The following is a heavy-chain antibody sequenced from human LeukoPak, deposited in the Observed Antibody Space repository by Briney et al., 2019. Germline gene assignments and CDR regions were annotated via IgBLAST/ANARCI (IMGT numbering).Heavy chain of an antibody. J-gene: IGHJ4*02. CDR3: ARVAFGGYFFDY. CDR1: GYTFTSYG. Sequence: ASVKVSCKASGYTFTSYGTSWVRQAPGQGLEWMGWISAYNGNTNYAQKLQGRVTMTTDTSTTTAYMELRSLRSDDTAVYYCARVAFGGYFFDYWGQGTLVTVSS. D-gene: IGHD2-15*01. V-gene: IGHV1-18*01. CDR2: ISAYNGNT.